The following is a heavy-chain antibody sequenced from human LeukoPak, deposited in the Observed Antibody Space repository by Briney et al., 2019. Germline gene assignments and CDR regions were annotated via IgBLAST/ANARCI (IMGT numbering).Heavy chain of an antibody. CDR1: GFTLSNAW. CDR2: LKSKPDGGTA. D-gene: IGHD2/OR15-2a*01. Sequence: GGSLRLSCAASGFTLSNAWMSWVRQAPGKGLQWVGRLKSKPDGGTADYAAPVKGSFIISRDDSRNTLYLQMNSLQIEDTAMYYCSTGLYPAWGQGTMVIVSS. J-gene: IGHJ3*01. CDR3: STGLYPA. V-gene: IGHV3-15*01.